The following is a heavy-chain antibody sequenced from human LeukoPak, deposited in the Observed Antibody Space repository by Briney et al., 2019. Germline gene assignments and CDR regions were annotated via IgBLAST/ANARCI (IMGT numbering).Heavy chain of an antibody. CDR1: GGSISSSSYS. CDR3: V. J-gene: IGHJ6*03. Sequence: KPSETLSLACTVSGGSISSSSYSWGRIRQPPGKGLEWIGSVYYSGSTYYNPSLKSRVTISVGTSKNQFSLNRISVTAADTAYYMDVWGKRTTVTGSS. V-gene: IGHV4-39*07. CDR2: VYYSGST.